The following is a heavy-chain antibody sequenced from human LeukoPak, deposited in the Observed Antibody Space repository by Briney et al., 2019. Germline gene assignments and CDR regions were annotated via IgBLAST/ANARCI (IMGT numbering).Heavy chain of an antibody. D-gene: IGHD2-2*01. Sequence: PSETLSLTCAVYGGSFSGYYWSWIRQPPGKGLEWVGEINHSGSTNYNPSLKSRVTISVDTSKNQFSLKLSSVTAADTAVYYCATSELGYCSSTSCYAHYYYGMDVWGQGTTVTVSS. J-gene: IGHJ6*02. CDR2: INHSGST. CDR3: ATSELGYCSSTSCYAHYYYGMDV. V-gene: IGHV4-34*01. CDR1: GGSFSGYY.